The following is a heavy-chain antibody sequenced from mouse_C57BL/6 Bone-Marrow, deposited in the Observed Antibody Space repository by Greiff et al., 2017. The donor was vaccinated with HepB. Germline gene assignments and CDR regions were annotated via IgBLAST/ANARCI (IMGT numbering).Heavy chain of an antibody. Sequence: EVKLMESGGDLVKPGGSLKLSCAASGFTFSSYGMSWVRQTPDKRLEWVATISSGGSYTYYPDSVKGRFTISRDNAKNTLYLKMRSLKSEDTAMYYCARQWGITTVVDIWAMDYWGQGTSVTVSS. CDR1: GFTFSSYG. CDR3: ARQWGITTVVDIWAMDY. CDR2: ISSGGSYT. D-gene: IGHD1-1*01. V-gene: IGHV5-6*01. J-gene: IGHJ4*01.